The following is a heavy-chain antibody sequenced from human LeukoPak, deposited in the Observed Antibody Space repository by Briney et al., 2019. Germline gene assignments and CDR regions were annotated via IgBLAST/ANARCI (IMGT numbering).Heavy chain of an antibody. CDR1: GDSVSSNSGA. CDR3: ATGLVRYWFDP. Sequence: SQTLSLTFAISGDSVSSNSGAWNWIRQSPSRGLEWLGRTYYRCKWYIDSAGYGKSRITINPATSKNQFPLQLNSVTPEDTAVYYCATGLVRYWFDPWGQGTLVTVSS. CDR2: TYYRCKWYI. J-gene: IGHJ5*02. V-gene: IGHV6-1*01. D-gene: IGHD6-6*01.